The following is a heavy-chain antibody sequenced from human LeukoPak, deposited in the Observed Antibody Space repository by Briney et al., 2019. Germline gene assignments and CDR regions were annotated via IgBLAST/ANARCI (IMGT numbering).Heavy chain of an antibody. CDR3: ATLSPPVGYYYGSGISQYYMDV. CDR2: IYYSGST. V-gene: IGHV4-39*01. Sequence: SETLSLTCTVSGGSISSSSYYWGWIRQPPGKGLEWIGSIYYSGSTYYNPSLKSRVTISVDTSKNQFSLKLSSVTAADTAVYYCATLSPPVGYYYGSGISQYYMDVWGKGTTVTISS. J-gene: IGHJ6*03. D-gene: IGHD3-10*01. CDR1: GGSISSSSYY.